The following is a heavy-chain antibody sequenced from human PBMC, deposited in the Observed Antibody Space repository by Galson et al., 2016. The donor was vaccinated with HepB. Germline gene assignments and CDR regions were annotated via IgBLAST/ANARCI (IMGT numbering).Heavy chain of an antibody. CDR1: GGTFSTDG. J-gene: IGHJ5*02. V-gene: IGHV1-69*13. D-gene: IGHD2-21*02. Sequence: SVKVSCKASGGTFSTDGLSWVRQAPGQGLEWMGGIVPMFGATNYAQKFQDRVTITADESTNTAYMELSSLRSEDTVIYYCAREGCAGDCPKWFDPWGQGTLVTVSS. CDR2: IVPMFGAT. CDR3: AREGCAGDCPKWFDP.